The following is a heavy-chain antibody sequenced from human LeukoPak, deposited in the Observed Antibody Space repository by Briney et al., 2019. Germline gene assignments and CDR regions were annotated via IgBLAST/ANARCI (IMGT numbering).Heavy chain of an antibody. Sequence: ASVKVSCKASGYTFTSYDINWVRQATGQGLEWMGWMNPNSGDTGYVQKFQGRVTMTRSTSKSTAYMELSSLRSEDTAIYYCARGGFGSGSHFDYWGQGTLVTVSS. CDR1: GYTFTSYD. J-gene: IGHJ4*02. CDR3: ARGGFGSGSHFDY. D-gene: IGHD3-10*01. CDR2: MNPNSGDT. V-gene: IGHV1-8*01.